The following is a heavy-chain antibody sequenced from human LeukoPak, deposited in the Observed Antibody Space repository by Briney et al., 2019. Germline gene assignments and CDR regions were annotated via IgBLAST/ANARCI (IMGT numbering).Heavy chain of an antibody. V-gene: IGHV3-9*01. J-gene: IGHJ4*02. CDR3: TKGGMTTMTAFDF. CDR1: GFTFDAYA. Sequence: TGGSLRLSCAASGFTFDAYAMHWVRQAPGKGLEWVSGISWNSYNIGYADSVKGRFTISRDNAKNSMYLQMNSLRAEDTALYYCTKGGMTTMTAFDFWGQGTLVTVSS. CDR2: ISWNSYNI. D-gene: IGHD4-17*01.